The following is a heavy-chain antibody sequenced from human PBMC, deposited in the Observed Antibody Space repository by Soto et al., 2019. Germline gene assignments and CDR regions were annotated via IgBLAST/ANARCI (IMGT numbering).Heavy chain of an antibody. V-gene: IGHV1-18*01. D-gene: IGHD3-22*01. CDR1: GYSFSSYG. CDR3: ARGGYYVSSDSRNYHYYGMDV. CDR2: ISPYNDDT. Sequence: ASVKVSCKASGYSFSSYGISWVRQAPGQGLEWLGWISPYNDDTRYAQKLQGRVTMTTDTSTRTAYMALRSLKSDDTAVYFCARGGYYVSSDSRNYHYYGMDVWSQGTTVTVSS. J-gene: IGHJ6*02.